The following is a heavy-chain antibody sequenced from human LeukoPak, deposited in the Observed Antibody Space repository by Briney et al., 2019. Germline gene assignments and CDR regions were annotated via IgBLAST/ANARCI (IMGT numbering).Heavy chain of an antibody. V-gene: IGHV3-30-3*01. J-gene: IGHJ6*02. CDR2: ISYDGSNK. Sequence: GGSLRLSCAASGFTFSSYAMHWVRQAPGKGLEWVAVISYDGSNKYYADSVKGRFTISRDNSKNTLYLQMNSLRAEDTAVYYCARKYYYDSSGHRYYYYGMDVWGQGTTVTVSS. CDR3: ARKYYYDSSGHRYYYYGMDV. CDR1: GFTFSSYA. D-gene: IGHD3-22*01.